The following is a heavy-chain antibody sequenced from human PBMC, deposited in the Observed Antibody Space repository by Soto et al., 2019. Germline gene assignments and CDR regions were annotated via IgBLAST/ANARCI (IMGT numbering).Heavy chain of an antibody. CDR2: IFYSGST. CDR1: GDSISSGDYY. CDR3: ARDGEDTSASPY. J-gene: IGHJ4*02. V-gene: IGHV4-30-4*01. D-gene: IGHD2-2*01. Sequence: QVQLQESGPRLVKPSQTLSLTCTVSGDSISSGDYYLSWVRQPPGKGLEWIGYIFYSGSTHYNPSLKSRATLSADASKNQFSLMLSSVTAADTAVYFCARDGEDTSASPYWGQGTLVTVSS.